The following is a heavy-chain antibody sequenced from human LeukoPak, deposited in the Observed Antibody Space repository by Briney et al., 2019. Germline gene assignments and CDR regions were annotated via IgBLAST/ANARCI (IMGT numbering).Heavy chain of an antibody. CDR2: ISGSGGST. Sequence: GGSLRLSCAASGFTFSSYAMSWVRQAPGKGLEWVSAISGSGGSTYYADSVKGRFTISRDNSKNTLYLQMNSLRAEDTAVYYCAKDRGSSWYPLYFDYWGQGTLVTVSS. D-gene: IGHD6-13*01. CDR3: AKDRGSSWYPLYFDY. CDR1: GFTFSSYA. J-gene: IGHJ4*02. V-gene: IGHV3-23*01.